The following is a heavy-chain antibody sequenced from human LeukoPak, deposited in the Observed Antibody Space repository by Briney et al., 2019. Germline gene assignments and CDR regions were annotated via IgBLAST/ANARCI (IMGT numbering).Heavy chain of an antibody. Sequence: SETLSLTCTVSGGSISSYYWSWIRQPAGKGLEWIGRIYTSGSTNYNPSLKSRVTMSVDTSKNQFSLKLSSVTAADTAVYYCAREGEGYYDSSGYYPYYFDYWGQGTLVTVSS. CDR3: AREGEGYYDSSGYYPYYFDY. V-gene: IGHV4-4*07. CDR1: GGSISSYY. D-gene: IGHD3-22*01. J-gene: IGHJ4*02. CDR2: IYTSGST.